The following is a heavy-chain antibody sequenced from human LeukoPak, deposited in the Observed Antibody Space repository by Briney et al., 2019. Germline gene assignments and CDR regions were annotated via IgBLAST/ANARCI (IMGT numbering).Heavy chain of an antibody. CDR3: AKGGAQQAVYYFDY. CDR1: GFTFSIYA. D-gene: IGHD6-19*01. J-gene: IGHJ4*02. CDR2: INGISGET. V-gene: IGHV3-23*01. Sequence: GGSLRLSCAASGFTFSIYAMTWVRQAPGKGLEWVSGINGISGETYYADSVKGRFTISRDNSRNTLFLQMSSLRPDDTAVYYCAKGGAQQAVYYFDYWGLGTLVTVSS.